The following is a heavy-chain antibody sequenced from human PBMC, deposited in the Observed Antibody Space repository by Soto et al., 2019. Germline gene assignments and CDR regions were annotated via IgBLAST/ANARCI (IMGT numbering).Heavy chain of an antibody. J-gene: IGHJ6*02. V-gene: IGHV4-30-2*01. CDR1: GGSISSGGYS. CDR2: IYHSGST. Sequence: SETLSLTCAVSGGSISSGGYSWSWIRQPPGEGLEWIGYIYHSGSTYYNPSLKSRVTISVDRSKNQFSLKLSSVTAADTAVYYCARAGYCSGGSCYDGGYYYGMDVWGQGTTVTVSS. CDR3: ARAGYCSGGSCYDGGYYYGMDV. D-gene: IGHD2-15*01.